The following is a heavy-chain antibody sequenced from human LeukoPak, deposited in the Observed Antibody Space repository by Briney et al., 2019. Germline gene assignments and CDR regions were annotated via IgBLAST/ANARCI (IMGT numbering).Heavy chain of an antibody. D-gene: IGHD6-13*01. CDR2: IKSKTDGGTT. Sequence: GGSLRLSCAASRFTFSNAWMSWVRQAPGKGLEWVGRIKSKTDGGTTDYAAPVKGRFTISRDDSKSIAYLQMDSLKTEDTAVYYCTGISLYRRSWGSDYWGQGTLVTVSS. J-gene: IGHJ4*02. V-gene: IGHV3-15*01. CDR3: TGISLYRRSWGSDY. CDR1: RFTFSNAW.